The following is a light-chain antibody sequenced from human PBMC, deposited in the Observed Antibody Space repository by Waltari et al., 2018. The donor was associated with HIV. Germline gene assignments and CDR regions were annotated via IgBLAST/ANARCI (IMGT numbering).Light chain of an antibody. V-gene: IGKV1-5*03. J-gene: IGKJ1*01. CDR1: QSISSW. CDR2: KAS. Sequence: DIQMTQSPSTLSASVGDRVTITCRASQSISSWLAWYQQKPGKDPKLLIYKASNLESGVPSRFSGSGSGTEFTLTISGLQPDDFATYYCLQYDTYSRTFGQGTRVEIK. CDR3: LQYDTYSRT.